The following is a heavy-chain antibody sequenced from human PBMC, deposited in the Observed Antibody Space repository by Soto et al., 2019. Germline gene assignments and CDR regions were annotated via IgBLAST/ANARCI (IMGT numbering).Heavy chain of an antibody. Sequence: GGSLRLSCAASGFTFSSYSMSWVRQAPGKGLEWVSYISSSSSTIYYADSVKGRFTNTRDNAKNSLYLPMNSLTDEDTGVYYCARDLSCSSTSCYDYYYYYYMDVWGKGTTVTVSS. CDR3: ARDLSCSSTSCYDYYYYYYMDV. J-gene: IGHJ6*03. CDR1: GFTFSSYS. CDR2: ISSSSSTI. V-gene: IGHV3-48*02. D-gene: IGHD2-2*01.